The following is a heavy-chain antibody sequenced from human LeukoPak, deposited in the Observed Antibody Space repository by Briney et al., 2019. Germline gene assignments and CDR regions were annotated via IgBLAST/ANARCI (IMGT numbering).Heavy chain of an antibody. D-gene: IGHD5-18*01. CDR3: ARAARGYSYGLNY. CDR2: ISPYNGNT. CDR1: GYSFPSYG. Sequence: ASVKVSCKASGYSFPSYGISWVRQAPGQGLEWMGWISPYNGNTNYAQKLQERVTMTTDTSTTTVYMELRSLRSDDTAVYYCARAARGYSYGLNYWGQGTLVTVSS. V-gene: IGHV1-18*01. J-gene: IGHJ4*02.